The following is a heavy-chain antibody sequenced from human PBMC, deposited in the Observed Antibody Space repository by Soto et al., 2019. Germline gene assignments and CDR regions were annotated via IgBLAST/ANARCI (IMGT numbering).Heavy chain of an antibody. CDR1: GFDFGSFG. V-gene: IGHV1-58*02. CDR2: IVVASGRT. J-gene: IGHJ6*02. Sequence: SVKVSCKASGFDFGSFGIQFLRQTRGRGLEWIGWIVVASGRTNYARQFQGRVAFSRDMSSATAYMDLYDLKSDDTAVYFCSADHPHTAIGWPVWGQGTTVTVSS. CDR3: SADHPHTAIGWPV.